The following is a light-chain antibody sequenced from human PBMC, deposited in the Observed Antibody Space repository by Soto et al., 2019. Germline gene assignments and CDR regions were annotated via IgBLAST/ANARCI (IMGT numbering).Light chain of an antibody. CDR2: DAS. J-gene: IGKJ4*01. V-gene: IGKV1-33*01. Sequence: DIQMTESPSSLSASVGDRVTITCQASQDISNYFNWHQQKPGKAPKLLIHDASNLDTGVPSRFIGSGSGTEFTFTISSLQTEDIATYYCQQYDNLPLTIGGVNKVEIK. CDR1: QDISNY. CDR3: QQYDNLPLT.